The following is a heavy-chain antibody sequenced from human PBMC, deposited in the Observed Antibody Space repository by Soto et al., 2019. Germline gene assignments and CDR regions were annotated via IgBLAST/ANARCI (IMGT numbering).Heavy chain of an antibody. CDR2: ISDNGVTR. J-gene: IGHJ5*01. V-gene: IGHV3-23*01. Sequence: GGSLRLSCAASGFTFSRFAMNWVRQPPGKGLEWVSSISDNGVTRNYADSVEGRFTISRDNSKNTLYVEMNSLRAEDTAVYYCAKEGWATTVTTCLDSWGQGTLVTVSS. D-gene: IGHD4-17*01. CDR1: GFTFSRFA. CDR3: AKEGWATTVTTCLDS.